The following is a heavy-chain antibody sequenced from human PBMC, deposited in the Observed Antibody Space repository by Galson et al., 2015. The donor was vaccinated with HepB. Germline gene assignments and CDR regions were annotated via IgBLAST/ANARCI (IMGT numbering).Heavy chain of an antibody. D-gene: IGHD6-19*01. J-gene: IGHJ4*02. Sequence: SLRLSCAASGFTVSADYINWVRRAPGKGLEWVSLIYTGGSTFYADSVKGRFTISRDNSKNTVFLQMDSLGVEDTGVYYCARAFSNAWGHWGRGTLVTVSS. CDR1: GFTVSADY. CDR2: IYTGGST. V-gene: IGHV3-53*01. CDR3: ARAFSNAWGH.